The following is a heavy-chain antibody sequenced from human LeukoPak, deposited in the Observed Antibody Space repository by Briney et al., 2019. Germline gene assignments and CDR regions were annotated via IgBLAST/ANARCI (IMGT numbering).Heavy chain of an antibody. V-gene: IGHV5-51*01. J-gene: IGHJ1*01. Sequence: GESLKISCKCSGYRFTSYWIGWVRQMPGKGLEWMGIIYPGDSDTRYSPSFQGQVTISVDKSISTAYLQWSSLKASDTTMYYCARHIAEDWSPTPWGQGTLVTVSS. D-gene: IGHD3-9*01. CDR1: GYRFTSYW. CDR2: IYPGDSDT. CDR3: ARHIAEDWSPTP.